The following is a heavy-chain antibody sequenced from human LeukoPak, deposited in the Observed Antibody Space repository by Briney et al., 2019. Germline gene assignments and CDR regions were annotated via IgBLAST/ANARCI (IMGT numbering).Heavy chain of an antibody. Sequence: GASVKVSCKASGYTFTSYGISWVRQAPGQELEWMGWISAYNGNTNYAQKLQGRVTMTTDTSTSTAYMELRSLRSDDTAVYYCARIAYYDFWSGSHAHFDYWGQGTLVTVSS. CDR3: ARIAYYDFWSGSHAHFDY. J-gene: IGHJ4*02. CDR2: ISAYNGNT. CDR1: GYTFTSYG. D-gene: IGHD3-3*01. V-gene: IGHV1-18*01.